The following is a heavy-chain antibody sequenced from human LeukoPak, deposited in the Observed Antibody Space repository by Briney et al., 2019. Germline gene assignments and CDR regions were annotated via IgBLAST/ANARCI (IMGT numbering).Heavy chain of an antibody. J-gene: IGHJ4*02. V-gene: IGHV3-7*01. D-gene: IGHD3-16*01. Sequence: GGSLRLSCAASGFTVSSAWMTWVRQAPGKGLEWVATIKDDGSDKYYVDSVKGRFTISRDNAKKSLWLQMNSLRVEDTAMYYCADLGSRDWGQGTLVTVSS. CDR1: GFTVSSAW. CDR3: ADLGSRD. CDR2: IKDDGSDK.